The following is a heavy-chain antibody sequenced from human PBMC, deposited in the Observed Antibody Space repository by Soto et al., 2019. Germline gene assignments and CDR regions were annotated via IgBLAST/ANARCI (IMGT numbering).Heavy chain of an antibody. CDR3: ARTYGDYVGYAFDI. CDR2: IYYSGST. CDR1: GGSMSSYY. Sequence: PSETLSLTCTVSGGSMSSYYWNWIRQPPGKGLEWIGYIYYSGSTNYNPSLKSRVTISVDTSKNQFSLKLSSVTAADTAVYYCARTYGDYVGYAFDIWGQGTMVTVSS. D-gene: IGHD4-17*01. V-gene: IGHV4-59*01. J-gene: IGHJ3*02.